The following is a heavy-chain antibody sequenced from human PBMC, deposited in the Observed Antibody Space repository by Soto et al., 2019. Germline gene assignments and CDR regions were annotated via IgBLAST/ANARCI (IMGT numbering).Heavy chain of an antibody. Sequence: VQLQESGPGLVKPSETLSLTCNVSGDSISSYFRNWIRQPPGKGVEWIGSIYDSGSTNYNPSLKSRVTILLDTSKNQFSLRLSSVTAADTAVYYCVSSRSAIYGDAFDVWGQGTKVTVSS. J-gene: IGHJ3*01. V-gene: IGHV4-59*03. CDR3: VSSRSAIYGDAFDV. CDR2: IYDSGST. CDR1: GDSISSYF. D-gene: IGHD3-10*01.